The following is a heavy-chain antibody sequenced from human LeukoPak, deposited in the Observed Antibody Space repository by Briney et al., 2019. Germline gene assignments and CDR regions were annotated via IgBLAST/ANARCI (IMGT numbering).Heavy chain of an antibody. J-gene: IGHJ5*02. Sequence: SQTLSLTCTVSGGSVSKGGNYWSWIRQVPGKGLEWIGYNYYTGDTYYIPSLNSRLTMSVDTSKNQFSLKLSSVTAADTAVYYCANSDTAMKTWGQGILVTVSS. CDR1: GGSVSKGGNY. D-gene: IGHD5-18*01. V-gene: IGHV4-31*03. CDR2: NYYTGDT. CDR3: ANSDTAMKT.